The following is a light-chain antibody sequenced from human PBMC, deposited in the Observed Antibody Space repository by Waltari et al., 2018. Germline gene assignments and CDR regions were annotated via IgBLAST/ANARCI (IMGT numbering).Light chain of an antibody. Sequence: EIVLTQFPGTLSLSPGERATLSGRASQSFTNNYLAWYQHKPGQAPRLLIYAASTRAAVIPDRFSGTESGTDFTLTISRLEPEDFAVYYCQQYGSSLYTFGQGTKLEIK. CDR1: QSFTNNY. CDR2: AAS. CDR3: QQYGSSLYT. J-gene: IGKJ2*01. V-gene: IGKV3-20*01.